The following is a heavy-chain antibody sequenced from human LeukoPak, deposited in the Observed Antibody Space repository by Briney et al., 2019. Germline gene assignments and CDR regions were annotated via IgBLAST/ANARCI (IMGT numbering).Heavy chain of an antibody. D-gene: IGHD3-22*01. Sequence: ETLSVTCVVYGGSFSGYYWSWVRQAPGKGLGWVSAISGSGGSTYYAESVKGRFTISRYNSKNTLYLQMNSLRAEDTAVYYCAKAFSYYYYDSSGYLDYWGQGTLVTLSS. CDR1: GGSFSGYY. V-gene: IGHV3-23*01. CDR3: AKAFSYYYYDSSGYLDY. J-gene: IGHJ4*02. CDR2: ISGSGGST.